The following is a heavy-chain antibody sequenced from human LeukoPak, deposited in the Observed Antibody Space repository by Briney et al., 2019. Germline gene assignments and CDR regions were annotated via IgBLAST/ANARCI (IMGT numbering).Heavy chain of an antibody. CDR2: IKQGGGER. D-gene: IGHD4-17*01. J-gene: IGHJ4*02. CDR3: ARGPNYGSRTDYLDY. V-gene: IGHV3-7*03. CDR1: GFTFSRHW. Sequence: RGSLRLSCAASGFTFSRHWMNWVRQAPGKGLEWVANIKQGGGERNYVDSVKGRFTVSRDDAKSSLYLHMNSLRAEDTAIYYCARGPNYGSRTDYLDYWGQGTLVTVSS.